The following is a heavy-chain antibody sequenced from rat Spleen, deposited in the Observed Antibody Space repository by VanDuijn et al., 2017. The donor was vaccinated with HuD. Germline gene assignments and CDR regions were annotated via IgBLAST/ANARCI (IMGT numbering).Heavy chain of an antibody. CDR2: IWTGGST. CDR1: GFSLTSYN. CDR3: ARDRLGAFDY. J-gene: IGHJ2*01. Sequence: QVQLKESGPGLVQPSQTLSLTCTVSGFSLTSYNVHWVRQSTGKGLEWMGIIWTGGSTEYNSALKSRLSISRDTSKSQVFLKMNSLQNEDTATYYCARDRLGAFDYWGQGVMVTVSS. V-gene: IGHV2-30*01. D-gene: IGHD5-1*01.